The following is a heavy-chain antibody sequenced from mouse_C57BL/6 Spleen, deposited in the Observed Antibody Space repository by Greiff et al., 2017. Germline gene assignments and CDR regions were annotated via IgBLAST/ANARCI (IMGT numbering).Heavy chain of an antibody. CDR1: GFTFSDYG. Sequence: EVKVVESGGGLVKPGGSLKLSCAASGFTFSDYGMHWVRQAPEKGLEWVAYISSGSSTIYYADTVKGRFTISRDNAKNTLFLQMTSLRSEDTAMYYCARDPTLWYFEVWGTGTTGTVSS. J-gene: IGHJ1*03. CDR2: ISSGSSTI. D-gene: IGHD2-10*01. V-gene: IGHV5-17*01. CDR3: ARDPTLWYFEV.